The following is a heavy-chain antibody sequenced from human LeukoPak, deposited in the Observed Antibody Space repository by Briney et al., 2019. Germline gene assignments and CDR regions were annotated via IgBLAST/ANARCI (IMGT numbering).Heavy chain of an antibody. CDR1: EFTFSSYA. CDR2: IIGNGRRT. J-gene: IGHJ4*02. CDR3: AKGGSDYIWGSYRPFEY. Sequence: GGSLRLSCAASEFTFSSYAMSWVRQAPGKGLEWVSTIIGNGRRTSYADSVKGRFTISRDNSKNTLYPQMNSLRAGDTAVYYCAKGGSDYIWGSYRPFEYWGQGTLVTVSS. D-gene: IGHD3-16*02. V-gene: IGHV3-23*01.